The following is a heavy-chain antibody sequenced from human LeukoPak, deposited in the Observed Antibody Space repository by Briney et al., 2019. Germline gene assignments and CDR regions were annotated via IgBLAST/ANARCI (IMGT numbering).Heavy chain of an antibody. CDR1: AGTFSSYA. CDR2: IIPIFGTA. CDR3: ARGGADSSGYYHFFDY. D-gene: IGHD3-22*01. Sequence: SVKVSCKASAGTFSSYAISWVRQAPGQGLEWMGGIIPIFGTANYAQKFQGRVTITADKSTSTAYMELSSLRSEDTAVYYCARGGADSSGYYHFFDYWGQGTLVTVSS. J-gene: IGHJ4*02. V-gene: IGHV1-69*06.